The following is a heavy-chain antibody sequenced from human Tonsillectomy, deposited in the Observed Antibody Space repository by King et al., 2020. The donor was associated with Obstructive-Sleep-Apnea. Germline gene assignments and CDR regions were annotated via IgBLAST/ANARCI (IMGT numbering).Heavy chain of an antibody. CDR3: ARFEIAVAGFDY. V-gene: IGHV4-31*03. CDR1: GASIGSGGHY. J-gene: IGHJ4*02. Sequence: VQLQELGPGLVKPSQTLSLTCTVSGASIGSGGHYWSWIRQHPGKGLECFGYIHHSGTTYYNPSLKSRLAISVDTSKNQFSLKLISVTAADTAVYYCARFEIAVAGFDYWGQGTLVTVSS. D-gene: IGHD6-19*01. CDR2: IHHSGTT.